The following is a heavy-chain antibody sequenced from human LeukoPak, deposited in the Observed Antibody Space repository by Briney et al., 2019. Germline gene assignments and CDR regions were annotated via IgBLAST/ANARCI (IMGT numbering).Heavy chain of an antibody. CDR2: IYYSGST. CDR3: ARSILTVAGPFDY. Sequence: SETLSLTRTVSGGSISSYYWSWIRQPPGKGLEWIGYIYYSGSTNYNPSLKSRVTMSVDTSKNQFSLKLSSVTAADTAVYFCARSILTVAGPFDYWGQGTLVTVSS. CDR1: GGSISSYY. D-gene: IGHD6-19*01. J-gene: IGHJ4*02. V-gene: IGHV4-59*01.